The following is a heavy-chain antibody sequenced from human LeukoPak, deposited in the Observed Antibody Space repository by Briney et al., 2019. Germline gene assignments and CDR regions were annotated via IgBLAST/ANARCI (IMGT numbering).Heavy chain of an antibody. D-gene: IGHD3-9*01. CDR3: ARGHMLTGYYNFAWFDP. Sequence: GGSLRLSCAASGFTFSSYDMHWVRQPTGKGLEWVSATGTAGDTYYSHSVKGRFTISRENAKNSLYLHMNSLSAGDTAVYFCARGHMLTGYYNFAWFDPWGQGTLVTVSS. CDR2: TGTAGDT. CDR1: GFTFSSYD. V-gene: IGHV3-13*01. J-gene: IGHJ5*02.